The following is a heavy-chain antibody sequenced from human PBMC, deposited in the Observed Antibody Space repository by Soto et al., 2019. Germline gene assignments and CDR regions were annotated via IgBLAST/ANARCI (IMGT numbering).Heavy chain of an antibody. CDR3: AKCGSGDKPLDY. CDR2: IWYDGSNN. D-gene: IGHD1-26*01. Sequence: QVQLVESGGGVVQPGRSLRLSCAASGFTFSSYGMHWVRQAPGKGLEWVAVIWYDGSNNYYADSVKGRFTISRDNSKNTLYLHMNSLIAEDTAEYYGAKCGSGDKPLDYWGQGTMVTVSS. V-gene: IGHV3-33*06. CDR1: GFTFSSYG. J-gene: IGHJ4*02.